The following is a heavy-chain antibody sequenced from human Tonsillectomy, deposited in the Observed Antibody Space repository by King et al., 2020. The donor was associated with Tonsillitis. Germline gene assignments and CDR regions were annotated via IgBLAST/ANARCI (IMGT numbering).Heavy chain of an antibody. CDR3: VGGVVGAADH. CDR1: GFTYSDHY. D-gene: IGHD1-26*01. CDR2: TRNTANSNTT. Sequence: VQLVESGGGLVQPGGSLRLSCAASGFTYSDHYMDWARQAPGKGLDGVVRTRNTANSNTTAYAAAVKGGFTVSRDDSKNAVYLQSNSLKTEDTAVYFCVGGVVGAADHWGQGTLVTVSS. J-gene: IGHJ4*02. V-gene: IGHV3-72*01.